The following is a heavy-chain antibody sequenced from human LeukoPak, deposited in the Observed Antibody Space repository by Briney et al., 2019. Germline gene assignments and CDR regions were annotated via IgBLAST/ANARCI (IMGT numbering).Heavy chain of an antibody. J-gene: IGHJ3*02. CDR1: GLTFNNYA. CDR2: ISGRGASK. Sequence: PGGSLRLSCAVSGLTFNNYAMSWVRQAPGKGLEWVSGISGRGASKYYADSVKGRFTISRDNAKNTLYLQMNSLRAEDTAVYYCARKNILLWFGESDDAFDIWGQGTMVTVSS. D-gene: IGHD3-10*01. CDR3: ARKNILLWFGESDDAFDI. V-gene: IGHV3-23*01.